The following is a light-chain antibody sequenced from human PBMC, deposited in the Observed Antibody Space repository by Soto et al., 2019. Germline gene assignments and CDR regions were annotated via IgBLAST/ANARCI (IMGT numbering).Light chain of an antibody. CDR1: QSLLHTSGDNY. Sequence: DIVMTQSPLSLSVTPGEPASISCRSSQSLLHTSGDNYLDWYLQRPGQSPPLLIYLGSKRASGVSDRFTGSGSGTRFTLRISRVEAEDVGFYYCMQAQQIPRTFGQGNKVDIX. V-gene: IGKV2-28*01. J-gene: IGKJ1*01. CDR3: MQAQQIPRT. CDR2: LGS.